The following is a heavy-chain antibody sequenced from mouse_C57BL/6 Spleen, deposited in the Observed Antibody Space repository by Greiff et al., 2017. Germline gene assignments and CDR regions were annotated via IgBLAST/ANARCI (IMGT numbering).Heavy chain of an antibody. Sequence: QVQLQQPGAELVMPGASVKLSCKASGYTFTSYWMHWVKQRPGQGLEWIGEIDPSDSYTNYNQKFKGKSTLTVDKSSSTAYMQLSSLTSEDSAVYYCTRGGYWAMDYWGQGASVTVAS. CDR3: TRGGYWAMDY. CDR2: IDPSDSYT. CDR1: GYTFTSYW. D-gene: IGHD3-1*01. V-gene: IGHV1-69*01. J-gene: IGHJ4*01.